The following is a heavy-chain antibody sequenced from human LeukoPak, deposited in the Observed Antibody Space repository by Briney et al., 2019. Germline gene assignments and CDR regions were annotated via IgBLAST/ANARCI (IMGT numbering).Heavy chain of an antibody. CDR1: GASVGSDNSY. CDR3: ARGYYYRT. Sequence: SETPSLTCTVSGASVGSDNSYWNWIRQPAGKGLEWIGRIYADGSSTYNPSLKSRVTILVDTSKNQFSLRLSSMTAADTAMYYCARGYYYRTWGLGTPVTVSS. D-gene: IGHD3-10*01. V-gene: IGHV4-61*02. CDR2: IYADGSS. J-gene: IGHJ4*02.